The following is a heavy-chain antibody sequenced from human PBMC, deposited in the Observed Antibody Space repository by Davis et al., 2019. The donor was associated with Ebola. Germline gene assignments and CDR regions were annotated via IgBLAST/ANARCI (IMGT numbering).Heavy chain of an antibody. CDR3: ARRGYYYGSGSTYQLGYYYGMDV. Sequence: ASVKVSCKASGYTFTSYGISWVRQAPGQGLEWMGWISAYNGNTNYAQKLQGRVTMTTDTSTSTAYMELRSLRSEDTAVYYCARRGYYYGSGSTYQLGYYYGMDVWGQGTTVTVSS. D-gene: IGHD3-10*01. V-gene: IGHV1-18*01. CDR1: GYTFTSYG. J-gene: IGHJ6*02. CDR2: ISAYNGNT.